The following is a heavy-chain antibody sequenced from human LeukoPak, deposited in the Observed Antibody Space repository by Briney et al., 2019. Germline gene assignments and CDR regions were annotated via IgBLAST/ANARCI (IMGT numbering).Heavy chain of an antibody. D-gene: IGHD3-9*01. J-gene: IGHJ4*02. CDR3: ARGHDRFDY. CDR1: GFTFSSYA. Sequence: GGSLRLSCAASGFTFSSYAMHWVRQAPGKGLEWVAVISYDGSNKYYADSVKGRFTIPRDNSKNTLYLQMNSLRAEDTAVYYCARGHDRFDYWGQGTLVTVSS. V-gene: IGHV3-30-3*01. CDR2: ISYDGSNK.